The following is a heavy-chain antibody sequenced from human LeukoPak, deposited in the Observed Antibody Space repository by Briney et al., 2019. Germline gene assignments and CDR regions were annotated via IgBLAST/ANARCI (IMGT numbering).Heavy chain of an antibody. V-gene: IGHV3-21*01. J-gene: IGHJ1*01. Sequence: GGSLRLSCAASGFTFSSYWMSWVRQAPGKGLDWVSSISSTSTYILYADSVKDRFTISRDNARNSLYLQMNSLRAEDTAVYYCARFETVAAKPIEHWGPGTLVTVSS. D-gene: IGHD6-19*01. CDR3: ARFETVAAKPIEH. CDR2: ISSTSTYI. CDR1: GFTFSSYW.